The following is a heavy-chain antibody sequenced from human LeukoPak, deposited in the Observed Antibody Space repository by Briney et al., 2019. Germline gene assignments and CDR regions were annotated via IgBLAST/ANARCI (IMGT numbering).Heavy chain of an antibody. Sequence: GCLRLAWAIAGCTSSSDWRDWVRQAPGKGLEWGANISQDGGERYCVDFVKGRFTISRDNAKNSLCLNMNSLRAEDTAVSYCARGGSGWYGADAFHIWGQGTMVTVSS. V-gene: IGHV3-7*01. CDR2: ISQDGGER. D-gene: IGHD6-19*01. J-gene: IGHJ3*02. CDR3: ARGGSGWYGADAFHI. CDR1: GCTSSSDW.